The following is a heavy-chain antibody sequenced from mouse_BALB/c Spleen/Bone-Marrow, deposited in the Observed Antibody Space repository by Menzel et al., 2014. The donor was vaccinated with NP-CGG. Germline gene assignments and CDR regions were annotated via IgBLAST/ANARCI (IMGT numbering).Heavy chain of an antibody. V-gene: IGHV5-6-3*01. CDR1: GFTFSNYG. J-gene: IGHJ3*01. D-gene: IGHD2-4*01. CDR3: ARGYDYSSWFAY. CDR2: VNVNGDRT. Sequence: EVQGVESGGGLVQPGGSLKLSCAASGFTFSNYGMSWVRQTPDKRLEMIATVNVNGDRTYHPDSVKGRFTISRDNAKNTLSLQMSSLKSEDTAMYHCARGYDYSSWFAYWGQGTLVTVSA.